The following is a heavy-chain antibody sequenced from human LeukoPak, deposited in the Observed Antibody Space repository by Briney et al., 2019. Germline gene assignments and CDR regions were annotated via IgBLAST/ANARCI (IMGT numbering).Heavy chain of an antibody. D-gene: IGHD3-16*02. CDR1: GGSISSYY. J-gene: IGHJ4*02. CDR3: ARYVWGSYPTFEDY. CDR2: IYYSGST. V-gene: IGHV4-59*01. Sequence: SETLSLTCAVSGGSISSYYWSWIRQPPGKGLEWVAYIYYSGSTHHNPSLKNRVTISVDTSKNQFSLKLSSVTAADTAVYYCARYVWGSYPTFEDYWGQGTLLTVSS.